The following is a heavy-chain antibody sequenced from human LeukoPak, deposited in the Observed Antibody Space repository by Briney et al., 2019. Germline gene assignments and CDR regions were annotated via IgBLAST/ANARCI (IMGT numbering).Heavy chain of an antibody. CDR1: GGSFSGYY. D-gene: IGHD3-10*01. CDR2: INHSGST. CDR3: ARAARGSGSRGGLDY. V-gene: IGHV4-34*01. Sequence: SGTLSLTCAVYGGSFSGYYWSWIRQPPGKGLEWIGEINHSGSTNYNPSLKSRVTISVDTSKNQFSLKLSSVTAADTAVYYCARAARGSGSRGGLDYWGQGTLVTVSS. J-gene: IGHJ4*02.